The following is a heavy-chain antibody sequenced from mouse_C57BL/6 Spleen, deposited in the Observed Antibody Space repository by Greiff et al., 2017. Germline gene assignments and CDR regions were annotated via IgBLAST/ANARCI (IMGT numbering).Heavy chain of an antibody. V-gene: IGHV1-82*01. J-gene: IGHJ1*03. CDR3: ASGGTGVGTGGYFDV. Sequence: VQLQQSGPELVKPGASVKISCKASGYAFSSSWMNWVKQRPGKGLEWIGRIYPGDGDTNYNGKFKGKATLTADKSSSTAYMQLSSLTSEDSAVYFGASGGTGVGTGGYFDVWGTGTTVTVSS. CDR2: IYPGDGDT. CDR1: GYAFSSSW. D-gene: IGHD1-1*01.